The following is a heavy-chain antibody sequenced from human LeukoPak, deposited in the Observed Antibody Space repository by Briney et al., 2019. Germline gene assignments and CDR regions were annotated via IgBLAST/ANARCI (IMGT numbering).Heavy chain of an antibody. Sequence: ASVKVSCKASGYTFTSYYMQWVRQAPGQGLEWMGIINPSGGSTSYAQKFQGRVTMTRDTSTSTVYMELSSLRSEDTAVYYCARAGYCSSTSCYYYMDVCGKGTTVTISS. J-gene: IGHJ6*03. CDR2: INPSGGST. CDR1: GYTFTSYY. CDR3: ARAGYCSSTSCYYYMDV. D-gene: IGHD2-2*03. V-gene: IGHV1-46*01.